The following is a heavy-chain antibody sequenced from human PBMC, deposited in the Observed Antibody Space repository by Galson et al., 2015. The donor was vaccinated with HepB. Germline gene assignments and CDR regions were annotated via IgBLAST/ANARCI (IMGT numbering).Heavy chain of an antibody. D-gene: IGHD2-15*01. CDR2: ISHDGSNK. Sequence: SLRLACAASGVTCSNYAMSGVRQAPGKGLEWVAVISHDGSNKYYADSVKGRFTISRDNSKNTLYLHMNSLRAEDTALYYCARGGSYCSGGNCYSNYFDHWGQGTLVTVSS. V-gene: IGHV3-30*04. J-gene: IGHJ4*02. CDR1: GVTCSNYA. CDR3: ARGGSYCSGGNCYSNYFDH.